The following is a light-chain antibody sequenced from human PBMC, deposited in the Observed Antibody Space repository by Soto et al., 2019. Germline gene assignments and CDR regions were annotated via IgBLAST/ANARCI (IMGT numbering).Light chain of an antibody. CDR1: SSDVGGYNY. J-gene: IGLJ2*01. V-gene: IGLV2-14*01. CDR3: SSYTSNSTHVV. Sequence: QSALTQPASVSGSPGQSITISCTGTSSDVGGYNYVSWYQQHPGKAPKLMIYEVSNRPSGVSNRFSGSKSGNPASLTISGLQAEDEADYYCSSYTSNSTHVVFGGGTKLTVL. CDR2: EVS.